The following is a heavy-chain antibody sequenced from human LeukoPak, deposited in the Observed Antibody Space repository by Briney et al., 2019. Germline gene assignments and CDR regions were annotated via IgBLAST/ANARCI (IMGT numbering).Heavy chain of an antibody. V-gene: IGHV1-8*03. CDR1: GYTFTSYD. CDR3: ARDRQVYGDYPSKNDY. Sequence: ASVKVSCKASGYTFTSYDINWVRQATGQGLEWMGWMNPNSGNTGYAQKFQGRVTITRNTPISTAYMELSSLRSEDTAVYYCARDRQVYGDYPSKNDYWGQGTLVTVSS. D-gene: IGHD4-17*01. CDR2: MNPNSGNT. J-gene: IGHJ4*02.